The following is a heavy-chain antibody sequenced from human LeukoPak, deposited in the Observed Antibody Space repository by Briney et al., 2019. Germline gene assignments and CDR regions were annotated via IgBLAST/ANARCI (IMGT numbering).Heavy chain of an antibody. D-gene: IGHD3-22*01. J-gene: IGHJ4*02. V-gene: IGHV4-39*07. CDR1: GGSISSSSYY. CDR2: IYYSGST. Sequence: RPSETLSLTCTASGGSISSSSYYWGWIRQPPGKGLEWIGSIYYSGSTYYNPSLKSRVTISVDTSKNQFSLKLSSVTAADTAVYYCARGPLDTMIVVVDFDYWGQGTLVTVSS. CDR3: ARGPLDTMIVVVDFDY.